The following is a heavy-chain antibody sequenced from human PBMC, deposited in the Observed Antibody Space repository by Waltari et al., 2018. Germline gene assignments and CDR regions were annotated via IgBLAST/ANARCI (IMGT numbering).Heavy chain of an antibody. CDR1: GFGFCDYW. CDR2: VNHDGTHT. V-gene: IGHV3-74*01. D-gene: IGHD7-27*01. J-gene: IGHJ4*02. Sequence: DVQLVESGGGIGQPGGSLRLSCVASGFGFCDYWMHWVRQDPEKGLVWVAHVNHDGTHTTYADSVKGRFTVSRDNAKNTVYLQMNSLRADDTAVYFCARDTPGDGIDYWGQGTLVTVSS. CDR3: ARDTPGDGIDY.